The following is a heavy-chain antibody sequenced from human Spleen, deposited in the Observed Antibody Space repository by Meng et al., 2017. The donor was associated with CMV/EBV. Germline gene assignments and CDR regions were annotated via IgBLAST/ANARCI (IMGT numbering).Heavy chain of an antibody. V-gene: IGHV3-21*01. J-gene: IGHJ4*02. CDR3: VRVATSYDFWSDYPTNHFYYFDY. D-gene: IGHD3-3*01. CDR1: GFTFSVYS. CDR2: ISSSSSFI. Sequence: GESLKISCAASGFTFSVYSMNWVRQAPGKGLEWVSSISSSSSFIYYADSLKGRFTISRDNAKNSLYLQVNSLRAEDAAVYYCVRVATSYDFWSDYPTNHFYYFDYWGQGTLVTVSS.